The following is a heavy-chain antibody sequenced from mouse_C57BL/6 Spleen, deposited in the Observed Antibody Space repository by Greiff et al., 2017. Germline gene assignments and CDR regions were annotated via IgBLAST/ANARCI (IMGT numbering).Heavy chain of an antibody. CDR2: ISSGSSTI. CDR1: GFTFSDYG. D-gene: IGHD4-1*01. V-gene: IGHV5-17*01. CDR3: ARRNWDEVGDY. J-gene: IGHJ4*01. Sequence: EVMLVESGGGLVKPGGSLKLSCAASGFTFSDYGMHWVRQAPGKGLEWVAYISSGSSTIYYAAPVKGRFTISRDNAKNTLFLQMTSLRSEDTAMYYCARRNWDEVGDYWGQGTAVTVSS.